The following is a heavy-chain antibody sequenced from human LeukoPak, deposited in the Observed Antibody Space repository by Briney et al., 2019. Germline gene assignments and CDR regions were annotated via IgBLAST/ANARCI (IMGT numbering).Heavy chain of an antibody. D-gene: IGHD3-3*01. CDR3: AREEWLSLNY. Sequence: TLSLTCTVSGGSISSGSYYWSWIRQPAGKGLEWIGRIYTSGSTNYNPSLKSRVTISVDTSKNQFSLKLSSVTAADTAVYYCAREEWLSLNYWGQGTLVTVSS. CDR1: GGSISSGSYY. J-gene: IGHJ4*02. V-gene: IGHV4-61*02. CDR2: IYTSGST.